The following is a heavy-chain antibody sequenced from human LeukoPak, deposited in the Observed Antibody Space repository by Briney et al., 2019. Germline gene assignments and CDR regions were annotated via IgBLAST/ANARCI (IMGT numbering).Heavy chain of an antibody. D-gene: IGHD2-2*02. CDR3: AKDRCSSTSCYIFDY. V-gene: IGHV3-21*01. Sequence: PGGSLRLSCVVSGFTFKTYSMNWVRQAPGKGLEWVSSISSGGTYVDYADSVKGRFTISRDNAKNSLYLQMNSLRAEDTAVYYCAKDRCSSTSCYIFDYWGQGTLVTVSS. CDR1: GFTFKTYS. J-gene: IGHJ4*02. CDR2: ISSGGTYV.